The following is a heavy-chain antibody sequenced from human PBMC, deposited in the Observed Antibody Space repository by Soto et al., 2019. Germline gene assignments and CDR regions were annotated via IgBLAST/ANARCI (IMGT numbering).Heavy chain of an antibody. D-gene: IGHD6-6*01. Sequence: QVQLVQSGAEVKKPGASVKVSCKASGYTFTSYGISWVRQAPGQGLEWMGWISAYNGNTNYAQKLQGRVTMTTDTSTSTAYMELRSLGSDATAVYYCPREDRGSSSFGPPAGWFDPWGQGTLVTVSS. J-gene: IGHJ5*02. CDR1: GYTFTSYG. V-gene: IGHV1-18*01. CDR2: ISAYNGNT. CDR3: PREDRGSSSFGPPAGWFDP.